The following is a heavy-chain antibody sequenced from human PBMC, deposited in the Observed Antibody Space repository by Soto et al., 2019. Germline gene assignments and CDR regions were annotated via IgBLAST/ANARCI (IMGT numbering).Heavy chain of an antibody. V-gene: IGHV1-69*02. CDR3: ARPGIAVAGNYYYYGMDV. J-gene: IGHJ6*02. Sequence: QVQLVQSGAEVKKPGSSVKVSCKASRGTFSSYTISWVRQAPGQGLEWMGRIIPILGIANYAQKFQGRVTITADKSTSTAYMELSSLRSEDTAVYYCARPGIAVAGNYYYYGMDVWGQGTTVTVSS. D-gene: IGHD6-19*01. CDR1: RGTFSSYT. CDR2: IIPILGIA.